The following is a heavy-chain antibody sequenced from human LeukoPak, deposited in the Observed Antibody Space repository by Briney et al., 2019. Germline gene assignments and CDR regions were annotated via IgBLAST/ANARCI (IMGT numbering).Heavy chain of an antibody. CDR3: ARGRIAVAGMDV. V-gene: IGHV3-30*03. CDR2: ISYDGSNK. CDR1: GFTFSSYG. Sequence: GGSLRLSCAASGFTFSSYGMHWVRQAPGKGLEWVAVISYDGSNKCYADSVKGRFTISRDNSKNTLYLHMNSLRAEDTAVYYCARGRIAVAGMDVCGQGTTVTVSS. J-gene: IGHJ6*02. D-gene: IGHD6-19*01.